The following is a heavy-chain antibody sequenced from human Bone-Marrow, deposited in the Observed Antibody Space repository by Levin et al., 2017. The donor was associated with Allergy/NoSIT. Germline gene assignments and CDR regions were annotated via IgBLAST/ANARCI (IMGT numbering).Heavy chain of an antibody. Sequence: SETLSLTCTVSGGSISSNGYYWGWIRQPPGKGLEWIGNIYYSGSTYYNPSLKSRVTISVDTSKNQFSLKLSSVTAADTAIYYCARASSIWPHVNFDYWGRGTLVTVSS. V-gene: IGHV4-39*07. CDR2: IYYSGST. D-gene: IGHD6-13*01. J-gene: IGHJ4*02. CDR1: GGSISSNGYY. CDR3: ARASSIWPHVNFDY.